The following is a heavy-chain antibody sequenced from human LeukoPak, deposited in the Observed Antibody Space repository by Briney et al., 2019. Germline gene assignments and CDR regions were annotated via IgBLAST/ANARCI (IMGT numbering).Heavy chain of an antibody. CDR2: FDPEDGET. V-gene: IGHV1-24*01. CDR3: ARDSAPGDTYGLLGIDS. Sequence: ASVKVSCKVSGYTLTELSMHWVRQAPGKGLEWMGGFDPEDGETIYAQKFRGRVTMTEDTSTDTAYMELSSLRSEDTAVYYCARDSAPGDTYGLLGIDSWGQGTLVTVSS. J-gene: IGHJ4*02. CDR1: GYTLTELS. D-gene: IGHD5-18*01.